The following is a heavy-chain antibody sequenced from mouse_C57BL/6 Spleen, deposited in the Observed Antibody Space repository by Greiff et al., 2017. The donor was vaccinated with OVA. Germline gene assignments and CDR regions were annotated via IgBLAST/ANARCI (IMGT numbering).Heavy chain of an antibody. V-gene: IGHV1-50*01. CDR3: ARGMSSWFAY. J-gene: IGHJ3*01. Sequence: QVQLQQPGAELVKPGASVKLSCKASGYTFTSYWMQWVKQRPGQGLEWIGEIDPSDSYTNYNQKFKGKATLTVDTSSSTAYMQLSSLTSEDSAVYYCARGMSSWFAYWGQGTLVTVSP. CDR1: GYTFTSYW. CDR2: IDPSDSYT.